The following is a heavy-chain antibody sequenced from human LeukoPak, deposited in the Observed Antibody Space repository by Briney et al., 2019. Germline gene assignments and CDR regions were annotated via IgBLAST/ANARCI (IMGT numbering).Heavy chain of an antibody. CDR2: IYTGGST. D-gene: IGHD3-9*01. CDR3: ARDSDILTDSTHAFDI. CDR1: GFTVSNNY. V-gene: IGHV3-53*05. J-gene: IGHJ3*02. Sequence: PGGSLRLSCAASGFTVSNNYMSWVRQAPGKGLEWVSVIYTGGSTYYADSVKGRFTISRDNSKNTLYLQMNSLRSDDTAVYYCARDSDILTDSTHAFDIWGQGTMVTVSS.